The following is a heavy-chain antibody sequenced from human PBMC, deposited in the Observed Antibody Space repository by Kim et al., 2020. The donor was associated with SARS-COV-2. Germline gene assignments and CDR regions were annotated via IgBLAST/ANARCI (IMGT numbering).Heavy chain of an antibody. D-gene: IGHD2-15*01. CDR2: IRTSISYT. V-gene: IGHV3-11*05. Sequence: GGSLRLSCAASGFIFSDFYMSWVRQAPGKGLEWVSSIRTSISYTNYPDSLKGRFTVSRDNAKNSLYLQMNNLRAEDTAVYFCARGRNKTPFDYWGQGTL. CDR3: ARGRNKTPFDY. J-gene: IGHJ4*02. CDR1: GFIFSDFY.